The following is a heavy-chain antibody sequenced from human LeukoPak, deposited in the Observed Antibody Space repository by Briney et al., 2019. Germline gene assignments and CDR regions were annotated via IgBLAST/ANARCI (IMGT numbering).Heavy chain of an antibody. V-gene: IGHV4-4*07. CDR1: GGSISSYY. CDR3: ARGDTGYSSSPPWFDP. Sequence: SSETLSLTCTVSGGSISSYYWSWIRQPAGKGLEWIGRIYTSGSTNYNPSLKSRVTMSVDTSKNQFSLKLSSVTTADTAVYYCARGDTGYSSSPPWFDPWGQGTLVTVSS. J-gene: IGHJ5*02. D-gene: IGHD6-13*01. CDR2: IYTSGST.